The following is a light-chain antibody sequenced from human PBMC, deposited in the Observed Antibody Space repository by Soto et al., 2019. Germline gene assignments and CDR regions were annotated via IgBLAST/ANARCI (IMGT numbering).Light chain of an antibody. V-gene: IGKV3-11*01. Sequence: EIVITQSPATVPVSPGERGTRSCMASQSVGSTLPWYQHKPGQAPRLLIYDACDRATGIPARFSGSGSGTDFTLTINSLEPEDFAVYFCQQRSNWLFAFGQGTRLEIK. J-gene: IGKJ5*01. CDR2: DAC. CDR3: QQRSNWLFA. CDR1: QSVGST.